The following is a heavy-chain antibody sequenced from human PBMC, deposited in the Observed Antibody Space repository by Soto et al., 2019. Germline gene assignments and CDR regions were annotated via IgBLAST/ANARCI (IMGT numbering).Heavy chain of an antibody. CDR3: ARQDGGALYYFDS. Sequence: GVSLKISCKASGYSFTSYWIGWVRQISGKGLEWMGITYPEDSQTLYSPSFQGQVTISVDKSISTAYLQWSSLKASDTATYYCARQDGGALYYFDSWGQGTLVTLSS. CDR1: GYSFTSYW. D-gene: IGHD2-21*01. CDR2: TYPEDSQT. V-gene: IGHV5-51*01. J-gene: IGHJ4*02.